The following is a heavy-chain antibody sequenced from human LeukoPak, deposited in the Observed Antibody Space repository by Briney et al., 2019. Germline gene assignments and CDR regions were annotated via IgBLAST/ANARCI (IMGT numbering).Heavy chain of an antibody. Sequence: PSETLSLTCTVSGGSISSYYWSWIRQPAGKGLEWIGRIYTSGSTNYNPSLKSRVTMSVATSKNQFSLKLSSVTAADTAVYYCARTPTSRKRFLGGAAAGTDYYYSYYMDVWGKGTTVTISS. D-gene: IGHD6-13*01. V-gene: IGHV4-4*07. CDR1: GGSISSYY. J-gene: IGHJ6*03. CDR3: ARTPTSRKRFLGGAAAGTDYYYSYYMDV. CDR2: IYTSGST.